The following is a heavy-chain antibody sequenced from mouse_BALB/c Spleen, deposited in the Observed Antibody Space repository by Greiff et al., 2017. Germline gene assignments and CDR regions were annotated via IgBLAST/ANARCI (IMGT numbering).Heavy chain of an antibody. J-gene: IGHJ2*01. CDR1: GYTFTSYT. Sequence: VQLVESGAELARPGASVKMSCKASGYTFTSYTMHWVKQRPGQGLEWIGYINPSSGSTNYNQKFKDKATLTADKSSSTAYMQLSSLTSEDSAVYYCARGTMITRADDWGQGTTLTVSS. V-gene: IGHV1-4*01. CDR2: INPSSGST. D-gene: IGHD2-4*01. CDR3: ARGTMITRADD.